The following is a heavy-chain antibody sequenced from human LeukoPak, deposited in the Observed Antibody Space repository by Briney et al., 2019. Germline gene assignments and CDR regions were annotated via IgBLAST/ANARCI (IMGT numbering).Heavy chain of an antibody. CDR3: ARLWGVVYRGGWFSP. J-gene: IGHJ5*02. D-gene: IGHD2-15*01. CDR1: GYTFTSYG. Sequence: GASVKVSCKASGYTFTSYGISWVRQAPGQGLEWMGWITPNSGGTNYAQKFQGRVTMTRDTSISTASLELRSLTSDDTAVYYCARLWGVVYRGGWFSPWGERNVVSVSS. CDR2: ITPNSGGT. V-gene: IGHV1-2*02.